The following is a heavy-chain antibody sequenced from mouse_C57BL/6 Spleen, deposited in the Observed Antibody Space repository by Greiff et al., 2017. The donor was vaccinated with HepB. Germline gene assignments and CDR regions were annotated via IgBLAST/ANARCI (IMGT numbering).Heavy chain of an antibody. J-gene: IGHJ4*01. CDR2: IHPNSGST. V-gene: IGHV1-64*01. Sequence: QVQLQQPGAELVKPGASVKLSCKASGYTFTSYWMHWVKQRPGQGLEWIGMIHPNSGSTNYNEKFKSKATLTVDKSSSTAYMQLSSLTSEDSAVYYCARYYGSSIAMDYWGQGTSVTVSS. CDR1: GYTFTSYW. D-gene: IGHD1-1*01. CDR3: ARYYGSSIAMDY.